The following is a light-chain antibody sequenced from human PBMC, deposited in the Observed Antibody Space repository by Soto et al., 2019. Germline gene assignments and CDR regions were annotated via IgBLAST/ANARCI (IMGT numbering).Light chain of an antibody. CDR3: QQRSNWPPRYT. Sequence: EIVLTQSPATLSLSPGERATLSCRASQSVSSYVAWYQQKPGQAPRLLIYDISNRATGIPARFSGSGSGTDFTLTISSLEPEDFALYYCQQRSNWPPRYTFGQGTKLEI. CDR1: QSVSSY. CDR2: DIS. V-gene: IGKV3-11*01. J-gene: IGKJ2*01.